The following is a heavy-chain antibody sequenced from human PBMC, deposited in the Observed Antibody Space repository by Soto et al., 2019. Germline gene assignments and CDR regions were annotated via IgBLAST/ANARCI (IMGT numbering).Heavy chain of an antibody. V-gene: IGHV4-31*03. D-gene: IGHD6-13*01. CDR3: ARVYGGYSSSLYYYYYYMDV. CDR2: IYYSGST. CDR1: GGSISSGGYY. J-gene: IGHJ6*03. Sequence: SETLSLTCTVSGGSISSGGYYWSWIRQHPGKGLEWIGYIYYSGSTYYNPSLKSRVTISVDTSKNQFSLKLSSVTAADTAVYYCARVYGGYSSSLYYYYYYMDVWGKGTTVTVSS.